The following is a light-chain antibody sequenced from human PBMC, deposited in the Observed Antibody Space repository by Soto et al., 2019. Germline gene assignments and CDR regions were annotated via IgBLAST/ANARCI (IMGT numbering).Light chain of an antibody. J-gene: IGKJ1*01. CDR1: QSVSTY. CDR3: QQRSNWPT. Sequence: EVVLTQSPATLPLSPGERATLSCRASQSVSTYLAWYQQKPGQAPRLLISDSSNRATGIPARFSGSGSGTDFTLTISSLEPEDFAVYYCQQRSNWPTFGQGTKVDIK. CDR2: DSS. V-gene: IGKV3-11*01.